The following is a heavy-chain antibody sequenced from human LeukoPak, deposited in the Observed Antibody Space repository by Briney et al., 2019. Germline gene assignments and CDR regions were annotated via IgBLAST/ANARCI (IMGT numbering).Heavy chain of an antibody. J-gene: IGHJ2*01. CDR2: TGTIDDT. Sequence: GGSLRLSCAASGFTFSIYDMHWVRQATGKGLEWVSATGTIDDTYYPGSVKGRFTISRENAKNSLYLQMNSLRAGDTAVYYCAREVLDTTTTGWYFDLWGRGTLVTVSS. V-gene: IGHV3-13*01. CDR3: AREVLDTTTTGWYFDL. CDR1: GFTFSIYD. D-gene: IGHD5-12*01.